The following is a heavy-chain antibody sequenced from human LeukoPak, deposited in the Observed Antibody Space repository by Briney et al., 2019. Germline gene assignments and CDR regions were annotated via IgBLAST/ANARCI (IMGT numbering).Heavy chain of an antibody. D-gene: IGHD1-14*01. CDR1: GFTFSSYG. CDR2: ISYDGSNK. CDR3: AKKPAGWTGPDWYFDL. Sequence: GGSLRLSCAASGFTFSSYGMHWVRQAPGKGLEWVAVISYDGSNKYYADSVKGRFTISRDNSKNTLYLQMNSLRTEDTAVYYCAKKPAGWTGPDWYFDLWGRGTLVTVSS. V-gene: IGHV3-30*18. J-gene: IGHJ2*01.